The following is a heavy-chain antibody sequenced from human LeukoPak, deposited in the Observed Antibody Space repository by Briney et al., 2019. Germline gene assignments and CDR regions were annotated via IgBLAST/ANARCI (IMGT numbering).Heavy chain of an antibody. Sequence: SETLSLTCTASGGSISSSTYYWGWIRQPPGKGLEWIGNIYYSGTTYYNPSLKSRLTISVDTSKNQFSLKLSSVTAADTAVYYCARTASITIAAAVDDAFDIWGQGTMVTVSS. V-gene: IGHV4-39*01. CDR3: ARTASITIAAAVDDAFDI. D-gene: IGHD6-13*01. CDR2: IYYSGTT. J-gene: IGHJ3*02. CDR1: GGSISSSTYY.